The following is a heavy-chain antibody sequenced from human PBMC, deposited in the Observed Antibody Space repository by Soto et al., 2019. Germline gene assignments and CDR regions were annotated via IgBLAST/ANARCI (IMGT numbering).Heavy chain of an antibody. CDR1: GFTFGSYP. Sequence: EVQLVESGGGLVQPGGSLRLSCAASGFTFGSYPMHWVRQAPGKGLEYVSAISTNGDSTFYANSVKGRFTISRDNSKNTLYLQVGSLRAGDMGVYYCAREGMSRPRWVFDYWGQGTLVTASS. J-gene: IGHJ4*02. V-gene: IGHV3-64*01. D-gene: IGHD6-13*01. CDR2: ISTNGDST. CDR3: AREGMSRPRWVFDY.